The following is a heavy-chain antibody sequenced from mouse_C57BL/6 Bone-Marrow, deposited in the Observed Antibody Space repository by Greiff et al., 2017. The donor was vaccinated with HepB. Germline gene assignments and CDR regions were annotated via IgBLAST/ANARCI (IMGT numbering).Heavy chain of an antibody. V-gene: IGHV7-1*01. CDR3: ARDGNYDYDDAMDY. D-gene: IGHD2-4*01. CDR2: SRNKANDYTT. Sequence: EVMLVESGGGLVQSGRSLRLSCATSGFTFSDFYMEWVRQAPGKGLEWIAASRNKANDYTTEYSASVKGRFIVSRDTSQSILYLQMNALRAEDTAIYYCARDGNYDYDDAMDYWGQGTSVTVSS. J-gene: IGHJ4*01. CDR1: GFTFSDFY.